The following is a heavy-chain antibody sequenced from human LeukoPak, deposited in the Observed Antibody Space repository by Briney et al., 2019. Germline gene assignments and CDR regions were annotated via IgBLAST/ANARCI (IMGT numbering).Heavy chain of an antibody. CDR3: ARRMYSSSSSWFDP. D-gene: IGHD6-6*01. J-gene: IGHJ5*02. CDR2: IYYSGST. Sequence: SETLSLTCTVSGGSISSYYWSWIRQPPGKGLEWIGYIYYSGSTNYNPSPKSRVTISVDTSKNQFSLKLSSVTAADTAVYYCARRMYSSSSSWFDPWGQGTLVTVSS. V-gene: IGHV4-59*08. CDR1: GGSISSYY.